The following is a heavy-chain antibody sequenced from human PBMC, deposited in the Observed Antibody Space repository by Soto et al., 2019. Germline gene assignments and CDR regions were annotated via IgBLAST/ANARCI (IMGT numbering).Heavy chain of an antibody. V-gene: IGHV1-3*01. CDR3: AREDRSTNLDY. D-gene: IGHD2-15*01. Sequence: QVQLVQSGPEVKKPGASVKVSCKASGYSFTTYAMHWVRQGPGQRLEWMGWINAGNGNTEYSQRFQGIFTITRDTSASTAYMELSSLTSEDTAVYYCAREDRSTNLDYWGQGTLVTVSS. CDR2: INAGNGNT. CDR1: GYSFTTYA. J-gene: IGHJ4*02.